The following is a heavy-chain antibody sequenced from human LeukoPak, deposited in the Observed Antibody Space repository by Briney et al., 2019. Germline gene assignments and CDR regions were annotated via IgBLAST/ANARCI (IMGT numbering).Heavy chain of an antibody. J-gene: IGHJ4*02. CDR2: ISYDGSKK. V-gene: IGHV3-30*18. CDR3: AKELAAAGPLDY. D-gene: IGHD6-13*01. Sequence: GRSLRLSCGASGFTFSSYGMHWVRQAPGMGLEWVAVISYDGSKKYYADSVKGRFTISRDNSKNTLYLQMNSLRAEDTAVYYCAKELAAAGPLDYWGQGTLVTVSS. CDR1: GFTFSSYG.